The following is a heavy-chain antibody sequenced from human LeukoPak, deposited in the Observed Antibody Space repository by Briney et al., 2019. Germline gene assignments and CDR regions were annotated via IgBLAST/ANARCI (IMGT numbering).Heavy chain of an antibody. CDR1: GYTFTSYG. J-gene: IGHJ4*02. Sequence: ASVKVSCTASGYTFTSYGISWVRQAPGQGLEWMGRINPNSGGTNYAQKFQGRVTMTRDTSISTAYMELSRLRSDDTAVYYCASAGPSAVYFDYWGQGTLVTVSS. D-gene: IGHD2-2*01. CDR3: ASAGPSAVYFDY. CDR2: INPNSGGT. V-gene: IGHV1-2*06.